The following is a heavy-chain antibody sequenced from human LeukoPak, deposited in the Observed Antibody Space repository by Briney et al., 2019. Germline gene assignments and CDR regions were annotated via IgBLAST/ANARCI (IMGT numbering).Heavy chain of an antibody. Sequence: GGSLRLSCAASGFTFSDYYMSWIRQAPGKGLEWVSYISSSSSYTNYADSVKGRFTISRDNAKDSLYLQMNSLRAEDTAVYYCARGTAMVTIEDYWGQGTLVTVSS. J-gene: IGHJ4*02. CDR1: GFTFSDYY. V-gene: IGHV3-11*06. CDR3: ARGTAMVTIEDY. CDR2: ISSSSSYT. D-gene: IGHD5-18*01.